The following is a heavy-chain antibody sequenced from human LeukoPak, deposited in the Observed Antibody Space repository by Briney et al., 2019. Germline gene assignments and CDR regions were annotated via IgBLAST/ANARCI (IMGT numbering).Heavy chain of an antibody. Sequence: GASVKVSCKASGYTFTGYYMHWVRQAPGQGLESVGWIDANSGVATYAQKFQGRVTVTRDTSISTAYMELSSLEAADTAVYFCARDRRAVAGPDLDYWGQGTLVTVSS. CDR2: IDANSGVA. D-gene: IGHD6-19*01. CDR1: GYTFTGYY. J-gene: IGHJ4*02. V-gene: IGHV1-2*02. CDR3: ARDRRAVAGPDLDY.